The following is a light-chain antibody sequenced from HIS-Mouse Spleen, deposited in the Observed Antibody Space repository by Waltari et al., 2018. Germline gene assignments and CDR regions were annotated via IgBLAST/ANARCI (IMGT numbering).Light chain of an antibody. Sequence: QSALTQPASVSGSPGQSSTISCTGTSSDVGSVNLVSWYQQHPGKAPKLMIYEGSKRPSGVSNRFSGSKSGNTASLTISGLQAEDEADYYCCSYAGSSTLVFGGGTKLTVL. V-gene: IGLV2-23*01. J-gene: IGLJ2*01. CDR2: EGS. CDR3: CSYAGSSTLV. CDR1: SSDVGSVNL.